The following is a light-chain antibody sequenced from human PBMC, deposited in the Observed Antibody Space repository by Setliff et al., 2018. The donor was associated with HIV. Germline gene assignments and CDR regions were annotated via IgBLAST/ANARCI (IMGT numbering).Light chain of an antibody. V-gene: IGLV2-14*03. J-gene: IGLJ1*01. CDR3: SSYTSRTPLYV. CDR1: SSDVGGYNY. Sequence: LTQPASVSGSPGQSITISCTGTSSDVGGYNYVSWYQQHPGKAPQLIIYDVSNRPSGVSNRFSGSKSGNTASLTISGLQAEDEADYYCSSYTSRTPLYVFGTGTKVTVL. CDR2: DVS.